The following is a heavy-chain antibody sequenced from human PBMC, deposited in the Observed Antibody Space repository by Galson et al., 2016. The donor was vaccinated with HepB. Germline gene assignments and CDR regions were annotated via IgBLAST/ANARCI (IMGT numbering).Heavy chain of an antibody. CDR2: ITRRGDAT. CDR3: GKHVGFDY. CDR1: GFSFSNSG. Sequence: SLRLSCAASGFSFSNSGMSWVRQAPGRGLEWVSGITRRGDATHYADFVKGRFTISRDNSKNTLYLYMNNLTAGDTAIYYCGKHVGFDYWGQGTLVTVSS. D-gene: IGHD1-26*01. V-gene: IGHV3-23*01. J-gene: IGHJ4*02.